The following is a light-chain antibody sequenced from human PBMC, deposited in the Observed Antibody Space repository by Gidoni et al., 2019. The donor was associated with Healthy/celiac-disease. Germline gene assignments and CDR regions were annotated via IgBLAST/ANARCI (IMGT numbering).Light chain of an antibody. V-gene: IGKV4-1*01. J-gene: IGKJ4*01. CDR3: QQYYSTPLT. CDR2: WAS. CDR1: QSVLYSSNNKNY. Sequence: DILMTQSPDSLAVSLGERATINCKSSQSVLYSSNNKNYLAWYQQKPGQPPKLLIYWASTRESGVPDRFSGSGSGTDFTLTISSLQAEDVAVYYCQQYYSTPLTFGEGPRWRSN.